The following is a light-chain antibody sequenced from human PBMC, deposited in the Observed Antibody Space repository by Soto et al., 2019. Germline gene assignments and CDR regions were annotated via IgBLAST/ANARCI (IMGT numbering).Light chain of an antibody. CDR1: QTISTY. Sequence: DIQMTQSPSSLSASVGDRVTITCRASQTISTYLNWYQQKPGKAPRLLIYDASSLLSGVPSRFSGSGSGTEFTLTISSLQPDDFATYYCQQYNSYSQTFGQGTKVDI. J-gene: IGKJ1*01. V-gene: IGKV1-5*01. CDR2: DAS. CDR3: QQYNSYSQT.